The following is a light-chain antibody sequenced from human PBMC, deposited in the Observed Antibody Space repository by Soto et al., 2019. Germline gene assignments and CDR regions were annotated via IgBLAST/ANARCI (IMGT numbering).Light chain of an antibody. Sequence: QSALTQPPSASGSPGQSVTISCTGTSSDVGDYDYVSWYQQHPGKAPKLMIYEVTKRPSGVPDRLSGSKSGNTASLTVSGLQAEDEADYYCSSYAGNYNLVFGGGTKLTVL. CDR2: EVT. CDR3: SSYAGNYNLV. CDR1: SSDVGDYDY. V-gene: IGLV2-8*01. J-gene: IGLJ2*01.